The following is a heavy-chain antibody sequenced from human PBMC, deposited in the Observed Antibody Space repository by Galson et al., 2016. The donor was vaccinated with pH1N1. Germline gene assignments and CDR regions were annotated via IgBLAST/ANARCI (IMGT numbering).Heavy chain of an antibody. Sequence: SVKVSCKASGGTFSTSAASWGFSSSAMNWVRQAPGQGLEWVGRIIPMFGTANYAQKFRGRVTITADESTNTGYMELSSLRSDDTAVYYCARVPRGEQLYYFEDWGQGTLVTVSS. CDR2: IIPMFGTA. J-gene: IGHJ4*02. V-gene: IGHV1-69*13. CDR3: ARVPRGEQLYYFED. D-gene: IGHD3-16*01. CDR1: GGTFSTSAASWGFSSSA.